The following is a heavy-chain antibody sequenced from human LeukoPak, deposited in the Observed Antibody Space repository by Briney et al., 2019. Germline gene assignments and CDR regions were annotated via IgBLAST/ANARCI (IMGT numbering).Heavy chain of an antibody. CDR1: GFTFSNAW. V-gene: IGHV3-15*01. Sequence: PGGSLRLSCAASGFTFSNAWMACVRQAPGKALEWVGRIRSKNDGGTRGYAAPVKDRFTISRDDSKNTLYLQMNSLEIEDTAVYFCTTDRTMKGYWGQGTLVTVS. D-gene: IGHD3-22*01. CDR3: TTDRTMKGY. CDR2: IRSKNDGGTR. J-gene: IGHJ4*02.